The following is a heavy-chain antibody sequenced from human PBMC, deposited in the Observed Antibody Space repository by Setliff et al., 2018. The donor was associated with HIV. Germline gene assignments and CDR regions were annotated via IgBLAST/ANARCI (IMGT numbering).Heavy chain of an antibody. CDR3: ARDRRDGLYYHGMDV. CDR1: GNISSSYG. CDR2: IIPILGIA. V-gene: IGHV1-69*10. J-gene: IGHJ6*02. Sequence: SVKVSCKASGNISSSYGISWVRQAPGQGLEWMGGIIPILGIANYAQKYQGRVTITADESTSTAYMELSSLRSEDTAVYYCARDRRDGLYYHGMDVWGQGTTVTVS. D-gene: IGHD5-12*01.